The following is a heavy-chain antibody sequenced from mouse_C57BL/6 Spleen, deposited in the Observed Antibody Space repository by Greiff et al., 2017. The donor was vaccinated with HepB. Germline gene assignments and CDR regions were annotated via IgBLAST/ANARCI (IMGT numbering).Heavy chain of an antibody. CDR3: ARQGGLYYGNSYAMDY. J-gene: IGHJ4*01. Sequence: QVQLQQSDAELVKPGASVKISCKVSGYTFTDHTIHWMKQRPEQGLEWIGYIYPRDGSTKYNEKFKGKATLTADKSSSTAYMQLNSLTSEDSAVYFCARQGGLYYGNSYAMDYWGQGTSVTVSS. CDR2: IYPRDGST. V-gene: IGHV1-78*01. CDR1: GYTFTDHT. D-gene: IGHD2-1*01.